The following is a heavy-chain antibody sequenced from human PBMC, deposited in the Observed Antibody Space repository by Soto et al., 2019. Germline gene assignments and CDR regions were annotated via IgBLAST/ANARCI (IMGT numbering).Heavy chain of an antibody. CDR3: ARARGQLGF. D-gene: IGHD5-18*01. V-gene: IGHV4-61*01. CDR2: IYYSGST. Sequence: QVQLQESGPGLVKPSEALSLTCTVSGGPVGSGSYYWSWIRQPPGKGLEWIGYIYYSGSTNYIPPLKSRVTISVDTSKNQFSLELSSVTAADTAVYYCARARGQLGFWGQGTLVTVSS. CDR1: GGPVGSGSYY. J-gene: IGHJ4*02.